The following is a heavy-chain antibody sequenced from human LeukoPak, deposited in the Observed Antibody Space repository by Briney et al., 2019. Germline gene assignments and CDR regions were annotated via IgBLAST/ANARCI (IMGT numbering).Heavy chain of an antibody. CDR3: AKNQRVTRGPHYYYLDV. CDR2: IKQDGSEK. CDR1: GLTFNKYW. D-gene: IGHD4-17*01. V-gene: IGHV3-7*03. Sequence: GGSLRLSCEASGLTFNKYWMTWVRQAPGKGLEWVANIKQDGSEKNYVDSVKGRFTISRDNAKNSLSLRMNSLSAEDTAIYYCAKNQRVTRGPHYYYLDVWGRGTTVTVSS. J-gene: IGHJ6*03.